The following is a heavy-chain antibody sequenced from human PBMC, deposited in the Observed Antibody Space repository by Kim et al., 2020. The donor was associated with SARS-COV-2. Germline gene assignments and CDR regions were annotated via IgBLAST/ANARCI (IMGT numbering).Heavy chain of an antibody. CDR3: ARVWAPTSYYDSSGPWYFDY. D-gene: IGHD3-22*01. V-gene: IGHV1-2*02. Sequence: ASVKVSCKSSGYTFTGYYMNWVRQAPGQGFEWMGWINPNSGGTNYAQKFQGRATMTRDTSISTAYMELSRLTSDDTAVYYCARVWAPTSYYDSSGPWYFDYWGQGSLVTVSS. CDR1: GYTFTGYY. J-gene: IGHJ4*02. CDR2: INPNSGGT.